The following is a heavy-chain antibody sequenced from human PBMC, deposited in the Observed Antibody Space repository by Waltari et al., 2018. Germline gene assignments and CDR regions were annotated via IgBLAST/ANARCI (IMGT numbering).Heavy chain of an antibody. J-gene: IGHJ3*02. CDR3: ARDSYYFYDSSGYYFLDI. CDR2: MYHSGTT. CDR1: GYSISSGYF. Sequence: QVQLRESGPGLVKPSETLSLTCSVSGYSISSGYFWGWIRQPPEKGLEWIGSMYHSGTTYYNPSLKSRVTISVDTSKNQFSLKLSSVTAADTAMYYCARDSYYFYDSSGYYFLDIWGQGTMVTVSS. D-gene: IGHD3-22*01. V-gene: IGHV4-38-2*02.